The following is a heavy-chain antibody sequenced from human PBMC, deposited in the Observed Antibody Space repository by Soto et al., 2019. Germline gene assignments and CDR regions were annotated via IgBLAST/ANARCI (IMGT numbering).Heavy chain of an antibody. CDR1: GFTFSSYG. Sequence: GGSLRLSCAASGFTFSSYGMHFVRQAPGEGLEWVEVIWYDGSNKYYADSVKGRFTISRDNSKNTLYLPMNSLRAEDTAVYYCGRGKYYYDSSGYYCFDHWGQGTLVTVSS. CDR3: GRGKYYYDSSGYYCFDH. D-gene: IGHD3-22*01. CDR2: IWYDGSNK. V-gene: IGHV3-33*01. J-gene: IGHJ4*02.